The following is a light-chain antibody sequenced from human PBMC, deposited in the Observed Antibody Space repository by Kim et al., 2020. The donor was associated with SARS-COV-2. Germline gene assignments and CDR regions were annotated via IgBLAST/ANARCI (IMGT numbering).Light chain of an antibody. CDR1: NIVGKS. CDR3: QVWDSTSEHVI. Sequence: APGNTAQITCGGNNIVGKSVTWYRQKPGQAPVLVIYYDSGRPSGIPERFSGSNSGNTATLTITKVEAGDEADYYCQVWDSTSEHVIFGGGTQLTVL. CDR2: YDS. V-gene: IGLV3-21*04. J-gene: IGLJ2*01.